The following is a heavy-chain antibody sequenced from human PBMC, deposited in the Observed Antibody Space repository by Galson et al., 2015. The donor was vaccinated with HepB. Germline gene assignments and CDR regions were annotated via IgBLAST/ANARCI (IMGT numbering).Heavy chain of an antibody. CDR3: AREDYYFDS. J-gene: IGHJ4*02. CDR2: TYYRSKWYN. CDR1: GDSVSRNGYS. D-gene: IGHD3/OR15-3a*01. V-gene: IGHV6-1*01. Sequence: CAISGDSVSRNGYSWNWIRQSPSSGLEWLGRTYYRSKWYNDYAVSVKSRITINPDTSKNQFSLQLNSVTPEDTAVYYCAREDYYFDSWGQGTLVTVSS.